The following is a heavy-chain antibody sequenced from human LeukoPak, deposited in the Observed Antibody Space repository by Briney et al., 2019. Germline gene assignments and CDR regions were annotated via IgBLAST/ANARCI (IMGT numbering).Heavy chain of an antibody. CDR1: GVTFSNAW. V-gene: IGHV3-15*01. D-gene: IGHD4-17*01. CDR2: IKSKTDGGTT. J-gene: IGHJ4*02. Sequence: GGSLRLSCAASGVTFSNAWMSWVRPAPGKGLEWVGRIKSKTDGGTTDYAAPVNGRFTISRDDSKNTLYLQMNSLKTEDTAVYYCTSDYGDYDFPLGYWGQGTLVTVSS. CDR3: TSDYGDYDFPLGY.